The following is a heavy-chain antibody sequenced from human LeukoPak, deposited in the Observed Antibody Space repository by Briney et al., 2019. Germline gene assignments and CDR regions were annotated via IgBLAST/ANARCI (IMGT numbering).Heavy chain of an antibody. CDR1: GFTFSRHW. Sequence: PGGALRLSCAASGFTFSRHWMTWVRQAPGKGLEWVANIKQDGSERYYVDSVKGRFTISRDNARNSLYLQMNSLRAEDTAMYYCARAQSYLGGMDVWGQGTTVTVSS. J-gene: IGHJ6*02. CDR2: IKQDGSER. V-gene: IGHV3-7*01. CDR3: ARAQSYLGGMDV. D-gene: IGHD1-26*01.